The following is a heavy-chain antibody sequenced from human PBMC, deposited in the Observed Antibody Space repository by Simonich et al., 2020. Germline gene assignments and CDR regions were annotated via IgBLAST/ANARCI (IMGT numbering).Heavy chain of an antibody. CDR1: GLPSSSYS. Sequence: VQLVESGGGLVKPGGSLRLSVAALGLPSSSYSMNGVRQAPGKGLEWVSSRSSSSRYINYADSVKGRFTISRDNAKNSLYLQMNSLRAEDTAVYYCARALQGIVGATSLGYWGQGTLVTVSS. CDR2: RSSSSRYI. D-gene: IGHD1-26*01. CDR3: ARALQGIVGATSLGY. V-gene: IGHV3-21*01. J-gene: IGHJ4*02.